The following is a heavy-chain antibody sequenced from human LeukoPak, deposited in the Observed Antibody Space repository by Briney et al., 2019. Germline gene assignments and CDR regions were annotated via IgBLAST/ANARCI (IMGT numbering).Heavy chain of an antibody. CDR3: ASISGYGVVY. Sequence: SETLSLTCAVYGGSFSGYYWSWIRQPPGKGLEWIGEINHSGSTNYNPSLKSRVTISVDTSKSQFSLKLSSVTAADTAVYYCASISGYGVVYWGQGTLVTVSS. CDR1: GGSFSGYY. J-gene: IGHJ4*02. CDR2: INHSGST. D-gene: IGHD3-9*01. V-gene: IGHV4-34*01.